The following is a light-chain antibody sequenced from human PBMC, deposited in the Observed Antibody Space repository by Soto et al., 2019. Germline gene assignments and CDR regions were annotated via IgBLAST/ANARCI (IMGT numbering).Light chain of an antibody. CDR1: QSISNY. Sequence: DIPMTQSPSSLSASVGDRVTITCRASQSISNYLNWYQQRPGKAPKLLIYGASSLQSGVPSRFSGSGSGTDFTLAISSLQPEDFATYYCQQSYNTPRTFGQGTKVEIK. CDR3: QQSYNTPRT. CDR2: GAS. J-gene: IGKJ1*01. V-gene: IGKV1-39*01.